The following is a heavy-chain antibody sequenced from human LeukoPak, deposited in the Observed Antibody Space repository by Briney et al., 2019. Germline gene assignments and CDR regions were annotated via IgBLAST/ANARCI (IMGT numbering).Heavy chain of an antibody. CDR3: ATVGGNY. CDR2: VSGKGDRK. J-gene: IGHJ4*02. CDR1: GFSFDDYG. D-gene: IGHD3-16*01. V-gene: IGHV3-20*04. Sequence: GGSLRLSCAASGFSFDDYGMSWVRQVPGEGLEWVSGVSGKGDRKDYADSVKGRFTISRDNANNTLYLQLKRLRAEDTAFYYCATVGGNYWGQGTLVTVSS.